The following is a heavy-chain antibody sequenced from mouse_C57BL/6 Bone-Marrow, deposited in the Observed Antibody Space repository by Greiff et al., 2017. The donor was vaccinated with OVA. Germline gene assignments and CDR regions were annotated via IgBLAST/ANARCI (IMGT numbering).Heavy chain of an antibody. D-gene: IGHD1-1*01. J-gene: IGHJ2*01. CDR2: INYDGSST. V-gene: IGHV5-16*01. Sequence: EVNLVESEGGLVQPGSSMKLSCTASGFTFSDYYMAWVRQVPEKGLEWVANINYDGSSTYYLDSLKSRFIISRDNAKNILYLQMSSLKSEDTATYYCARYYYGSSYGYFDYWGQGTTLTVSS. CDR1: GFTFSDYY. CDR3: ARYYYGSSYGYFDY.